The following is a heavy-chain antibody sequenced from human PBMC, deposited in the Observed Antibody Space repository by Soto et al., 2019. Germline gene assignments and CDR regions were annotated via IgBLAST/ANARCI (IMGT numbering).Heavy chain of an antibody. CDR3: ARDHHTAMVQDV. D-gene: IGHD5-18*01. J-gene: IGHJ6*02. Sequence: QVQLVESGGGVVQRGRSLRLSCAASGFTFSSYGMHWVRQAPGKGLEWVAVIWYDGSNKYYTDSVKGRFTISRDNSKSTLYLQMNSLRAEDTAVYYCARDHHTAMVQDVWGQGTTVTVSS. CDR1: GFTFSSYG. CDR2: IWYDGSNK. V-gene: IGHV3-33*01.